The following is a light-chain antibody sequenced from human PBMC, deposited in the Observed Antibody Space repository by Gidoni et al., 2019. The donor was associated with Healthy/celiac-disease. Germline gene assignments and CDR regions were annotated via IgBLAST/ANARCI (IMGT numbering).Light chain of an antibody. CDR3: QQYGSSPWT. J-gene: IGKJ1*01. Sequence: EIVLTQSPGTLSLSPGERATLSCRASQSVSSSYLAWYQQKPGQAPRHLIYGASSRATGIPDRFSGSGSGTDFTVTISRLEPEDCAVYYCQQYGSSPWTFGQGTKVESK. V-gene: IGKV3-20*01. CDR1: QSVSSSY. CDR2: GAS.